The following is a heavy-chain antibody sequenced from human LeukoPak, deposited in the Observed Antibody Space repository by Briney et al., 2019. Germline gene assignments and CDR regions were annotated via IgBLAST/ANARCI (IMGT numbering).Heavy chain of an antibody. CDR1: GFTFGSYG. CDR3: AKDSSGWRYFFDY. V-gene: IGHV3-30*02. D-gene: IGHD6-19*01. J-gene: IGHJ4*02. CDR2: IRNDGSDK. Sequence: GGSLRLSCAASGFTFGSYGMHWVRQAPGKGLEWVAFIRNDGSDKDYGDSVKGRFTISRDNSKNTLYLQMNSLRAEDTAVYHCAKDSSGWRYFFDYWGQGTLVTVSS.